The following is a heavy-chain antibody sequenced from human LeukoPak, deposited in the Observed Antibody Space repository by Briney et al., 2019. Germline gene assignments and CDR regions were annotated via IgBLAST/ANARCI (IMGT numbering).Heavy chain of an antibody. D-gene: IGHD6-19*01. Sequence: SETLSLTCSVSGCSISSYYWSWIRQPPGKGLEWIGYIYYSGSTNYNPSLKSRVTISVDTSKNQFSLKLSSVTAADTAVYYCASGLVQGYFDYWGQGTLVTVSS. V-gene: IGHV4-59*01. CDR2: IYYSGST. J-gene: IGHJ4*02. CDR1: GCSISSYY. CDR3: ASGLVQGYFDY.